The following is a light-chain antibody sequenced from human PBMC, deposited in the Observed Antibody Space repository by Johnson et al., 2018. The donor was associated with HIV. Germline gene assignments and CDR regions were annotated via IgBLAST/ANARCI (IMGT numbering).Light chain of an antibody. CDR1: SSNIGNNY. CDR2: ENN. CDR3: GTGDSSLSAGAV. J-gene: IGLJ1*01. V-gene: IGLV1-51*02. Sequence: QSVLTQPPSVSAAPGQKVTISCSGSSSNIGNNYVSWYQQLPGTAPKLLIYENNKRSSGIPDRFSGSKSGTSATLGITGLQTGDEADYYCGTGDSSLSAGAVVGTGTKATVL.